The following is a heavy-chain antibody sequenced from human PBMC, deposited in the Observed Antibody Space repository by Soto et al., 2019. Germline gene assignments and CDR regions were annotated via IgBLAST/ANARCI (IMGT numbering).Heavy chain of an antibody. CDR1: GYTFTNYA. Sequence: ASVKVSCKASGYTFTNYAMHWVRQAPGQRLEWMGWINAGNGNTKYSQKFQGRVTITRDTSASTAYMELSSLRSEDTAVYYCARDKANYYGSGVFEAFDIWGKGTMVNVSS. V-gene: IGHV1-3*01. CDR3: ARDKANYYGSGVFEAFDI. D-gene: IGHD3-10*01. J-gene: IGHJ3*02. CDR2: INAGNGNT.